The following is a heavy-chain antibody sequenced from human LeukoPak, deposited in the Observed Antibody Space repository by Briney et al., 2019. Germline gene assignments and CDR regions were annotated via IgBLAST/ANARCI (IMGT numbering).Heavy chain of an antibody. J-gene: IGHJ4*02. V-gene: IGHV3-30*04. CDR3: GKTTTGYSSGRYPGWPVDY. D-gene: IGHD6-19*01. CDR1: GFTFSSYA. CDR2: LSYDGINK. Sequence: GGSLRLSCAASGFTFSSYAMHWVRQAPGKGLEWVTVLSYDGINKYYADSVKGRFTISRDNSQSTLYLEMNSPNTEDTAVYYCGKTTTGYSSGRYPGWPVDYWGQGTLVTVSS.